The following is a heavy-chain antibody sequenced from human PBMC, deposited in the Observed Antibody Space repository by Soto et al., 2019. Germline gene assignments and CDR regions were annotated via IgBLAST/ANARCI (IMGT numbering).Heavy chain of an antibody. CDR3: VRGTGVMTAFAYFDY. CDR1: GFTFKTFV. J-gene: IGHJ4*02. CDR2: ISGSSNTI. D-gene: IGHD2-21*02. Sequence: EVQLVESGGGLVQPGGSLRLSCAASGFTFKTFVMNCVRQAPGKGLEWVSYISGSSNTINFADSVRGRFTISRDNAKNSMYLQMNSLRDEDTAVYYCVRGTGVMTAFAYFDYWGQGTLVTVSS. V-gene: IGHV3-48*02.